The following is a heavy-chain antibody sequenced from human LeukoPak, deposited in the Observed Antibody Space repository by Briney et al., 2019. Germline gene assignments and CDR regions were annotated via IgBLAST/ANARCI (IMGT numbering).Heavy chain of an antibody. V-gene: IGHV3-7*01. J-gene: IGHJ4*02. Sequence: GGSLRLSCAASGSTFSTYWMSWVRQAPGKGLEWVANIKQDGSEKYYLDSVKGRFTISRDNAKNSLYLQMNSLRAEDTAVYFCTREAAAGIDYWGQGTLVTVSS. D-gene: IGHD6-13*01. CDR1: GSTFSTYW. CDR2: IKQDGSEK. CDR3: TREAAAGIDY.